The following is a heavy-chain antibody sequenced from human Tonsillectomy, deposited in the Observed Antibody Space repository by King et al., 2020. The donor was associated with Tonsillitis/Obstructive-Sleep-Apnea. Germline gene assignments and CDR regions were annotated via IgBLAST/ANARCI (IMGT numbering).Heavy chain of an antibody. CDR2: ISGSGGST. V-gene: IGHV3-23*04. CDR1: GFTFSSYA. D-gene: IGHD2-2*01. J-gene: IGHJ5*02. Sequence: VQLVESGGGLVQPGGSLRLSCAASGFTFSSYAMSWVPQAPGKGLEWVSAISGSGGSTSYADSVKGRFTISRDNYENTGYLQMNSLRAEDTAVYYCAKDSWSVVVPAARWFDPWGQGTLVTVSS. CDR3: AKDSWSVVVPAARWFDP.